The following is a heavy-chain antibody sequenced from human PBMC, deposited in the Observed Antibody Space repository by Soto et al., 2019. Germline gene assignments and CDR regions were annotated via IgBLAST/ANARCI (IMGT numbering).Heavy chain of an antibody. CDR3: AKAPDYYYYYMDV. Sequence: GGSLRLSCAASGFTFSSYAMSWVRQAPGKGLEWVSAISGSGGSTYYADSVKGRFTISRANSKNTLYLQMNSLRAEDTAVYYCAKAPDYYYYYMDVWGKGTTVTVSS. J-gene: IGHJ6*03. V-gene: IGHV3-23*01. CDR1: GFTFSSYA. CDR2: ISGSGGST.